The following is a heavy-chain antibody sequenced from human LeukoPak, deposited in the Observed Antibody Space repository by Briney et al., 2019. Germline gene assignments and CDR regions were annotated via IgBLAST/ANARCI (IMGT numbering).Heavy chain of an antibody. V-gene: IGHV4-59*01. CDR2: IYYTGTT. CDR3: VADSSGYYYVGHFDY. CDR1: GGSIRSYY. J-gene: IGHJ4*02. D-gene: IGHD3-22*01. Sequence: SETLSLTCTVSGGSIRSYYWSWIRQPPGKGLEWIGYIYYTGTTNYNPSLKSRVTMSLDTSNNQFSLELTSATAADTAVYYCVADSSGYYYVGHFDYWGQGTLVTVSS.